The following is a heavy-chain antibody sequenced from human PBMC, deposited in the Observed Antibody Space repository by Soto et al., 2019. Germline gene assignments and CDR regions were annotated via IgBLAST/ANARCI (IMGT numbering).Heavy chain of an antibody. Sequence: GASVKVSCKASGYTFTSYGISWVRQAPGQGLEWMGWISAYNGNTNYAQKFQGRVTMTTDTSTSTAYMELRSLRSDDTAIYYCAKNGQPPYYYYGLDVWGQGTKVTVSS. J-gene: IGHJ6*02. CDR1: GYTFTSYG. D-gene: IGHD2-8*01. CDR3: AKNGQPPYYYYGLDV. V-gene: IGHV1-18*01. CDR2: ISAYNGNT.